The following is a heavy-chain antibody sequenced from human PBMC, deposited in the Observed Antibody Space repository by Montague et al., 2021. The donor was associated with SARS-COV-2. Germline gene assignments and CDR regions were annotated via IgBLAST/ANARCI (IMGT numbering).Heavy chain of an antibody. CDR1: GGSSSGYY. V-gene: IGHV4-34*01. CDR2: INHSGST. D-gene: IGHD2-21*02. Sequence: SETLSLTCAVYGGSSSGYYWSWICQPPGKGLEWIGEINHSGSTNYNPSLKSRVTISVDTSKNQFSLKLSSVTAADTAVYYCARGSWHIVVVTAIRDGYYGMDVWGQGTTVTVSS. J-gene: IGHJ6*02. CDR3: ARGSWHIVVVTAIRDGYYGMDV.